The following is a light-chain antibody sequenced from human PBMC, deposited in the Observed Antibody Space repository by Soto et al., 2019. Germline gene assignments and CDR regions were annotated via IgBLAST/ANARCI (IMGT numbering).Light chain of an antibody. V-gene: IGKV1-8*01. CDR2: AAS. Sequence: AIRMTQSPSSFSASTGDRVTITCRASQGISSYLAWYQQKPGKAPKLLIYAASTLQSGVPSRFSGSGSGTDFTLTISCLQPEDFATYYCQQYYSYLWTFGQGTKV. CDR1: QGISSY. J-gene: IGKJ1*01. CDR3: QQYYSYLWT.